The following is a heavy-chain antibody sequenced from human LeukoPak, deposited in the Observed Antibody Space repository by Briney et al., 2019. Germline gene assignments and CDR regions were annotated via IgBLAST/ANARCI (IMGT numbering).Heavy chain of an antibody. D-gene: IGHD5-18*01. CDR3: ARHLSGVTGYTYGRGIDY. CDR2: IREDGSQK. CDR1: GFTFSSSW. Sequence: GGSLRLSCAASGFTFSSSWMTWVRQAPGKGLEWVASIREDGSQKSAVDSVRGRFTIARDNAKNSVYLQMDSLRAEDTAVYYCARHLSGVTGYTYGRGIDYWGQGTLVTVSS. V-gene: IGHV3-7*01. J-gene: IGHJ4*02.